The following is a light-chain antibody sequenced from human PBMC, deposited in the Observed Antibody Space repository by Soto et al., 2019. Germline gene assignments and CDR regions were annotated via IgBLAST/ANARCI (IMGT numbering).Light chain of an antibody. CDR3: LQARLIPLT. CDR1: QSLLHNNGYNY. CDR2: LGS. J-gene: IGKJ4*01. Sequence: EIVMTQSPLSLPVTPGEPASISCRCSQSLLHNNGYNYLDWYLQKPGQSPQLLIYLGSNRASGVPDRFSGSGSGTDFTLKISRVKAEDVGAYFCLQARLIPLTFGGGTKVEIK. V-gene: IGKV2-28*01.